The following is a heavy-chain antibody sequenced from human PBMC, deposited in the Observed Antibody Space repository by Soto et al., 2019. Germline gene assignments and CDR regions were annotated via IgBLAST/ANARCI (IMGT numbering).Heavy chain of an antibody. D-gene: IGHD4-17*01. V-gene: IGHV1-24*01. J-gene: IGHJ6*03. CDR3: ATGLHGDLPRYYYYMDV. CDR2: FDPEDGET. CDR1: GYTLTELS. Sequence: ASVKVSCKVSGYTLTELSMHWVRQAPGKGLEWMGGFDPEDGETIYAQKFQGRVTMTEDTSTDTAYMELSSLRSEDTAVYYCATGLHGDLPRYYYYMDVWGKGTTVTVSS.